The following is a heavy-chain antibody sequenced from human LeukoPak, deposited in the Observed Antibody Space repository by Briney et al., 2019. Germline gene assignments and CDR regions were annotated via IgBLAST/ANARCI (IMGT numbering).Heavy chain of an antibody. CDR2: INPHSGDT. V-gene: IGHV1-2*02. CDR1: GYTFTSYG. CDR3: ARGSISEGNWFDP. Sequence: ASVKVSCKASGYTFTSYGISWVRQAPGQGLEWMGWINPHSGDTNYAQKFQGRVTMTRDTSISTAYMELSRLRSDDTAMYYCARGSISEGNWFDPWGQGTLVTVSS. J-gene: IGHJ5*02. D-gene: IGHD6-6*01.